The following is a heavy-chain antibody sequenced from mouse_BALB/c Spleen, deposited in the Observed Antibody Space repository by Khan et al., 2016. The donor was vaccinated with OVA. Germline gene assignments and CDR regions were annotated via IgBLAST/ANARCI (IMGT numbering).Heavy chain of an antibody. CDR2: IWGGGST. CDR3: AKGVWSYYYTLDY. CDR1: GFSLNDYG. Sequence: QVQLKESGPGLVVPSQNLSITCTVSGFSLNDYGVSWIRQPPGKGLEWLGVIWGGGSTYYNSALKSRLSITKDNSKSQVFLKMSSLQSDDTAIFYCAKGVWSYYYTLDYWGQGTSVTVSS. V-gene: IGHV2-6-5*01. J-gene: IGHJ4*01.